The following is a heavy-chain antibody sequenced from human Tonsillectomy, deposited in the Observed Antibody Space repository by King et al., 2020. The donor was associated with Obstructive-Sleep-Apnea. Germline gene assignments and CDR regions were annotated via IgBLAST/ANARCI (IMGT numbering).Heavy chain of an antibody. CDR3: ARSVYCTNGVCYSYFDY. CDR2: INPNSGGT. D-gene: IGHD2-8*01. V-gene: IGHV1-2*04. CDR1: GYTFTGYY. J-gene: IGHJ4*02. Sequence: VQLVQSGAEVKKPGASVKVSCKASGYTFTGYYMHWVRQAPGQGLEWMGWINPNSGGTNYAQKFQGWVTMTRDTSISTAYMELSRRRSDDTAVYYCARSVYCTNGVCYSYFDYWGQGTLVTVSS.